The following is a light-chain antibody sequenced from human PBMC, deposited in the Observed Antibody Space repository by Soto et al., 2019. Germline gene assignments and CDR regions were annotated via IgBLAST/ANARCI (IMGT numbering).Light chain of an antibody. CDR2: EVT. CDR1: SVDINY. Sequence: QSALTQPPSASGSRGQSVTISCTGTSVDINYVSWFQQHPGKAPKLIICEVTKRPSGVPDRFSGSKSGNTASLTVSGLQDDDEADYYCSSYAGRDIWVFGGGTKRPS. V-gene: IGLV2-8*01. CDR3: SSYAGRDIWV. J-gene: IGLJ3*02.